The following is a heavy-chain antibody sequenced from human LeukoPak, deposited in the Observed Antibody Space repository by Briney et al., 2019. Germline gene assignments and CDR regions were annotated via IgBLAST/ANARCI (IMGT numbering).Heavy chain of an antibody. CDR1: GYTFTVYY. V-gene: IGHV1-2*02. CDR2: INPNSGGT. Sequence: ASVKVSCKASGYTFTVYYMHWVRQAPVQGLEWMGWINPNSGGTIYAQKFQGRVTMTRDTSISTAYMELSRLRSDDTAVYYCARDGDYYMRSWFDPWGQGTLVTVSS. D-gene: IGHD4-17*01. J-gene: IGHJ5*02. CDR3: ARDGDYYMRSWFDP.